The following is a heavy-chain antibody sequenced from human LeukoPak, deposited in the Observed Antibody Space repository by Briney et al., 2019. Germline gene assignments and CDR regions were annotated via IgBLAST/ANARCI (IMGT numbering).Heavy chain of an antibody. J-gene: IGHJ4*02. D-gene: IGHD3-10*01. CDR3: AKASITMVRGVIDY. CDR1: GFTFSSYA. CDR2: ISGSGGST. Sequence: TGGSLRLSCAASGFTFSSYAMSWVRQAPGKGLEWVSAISGSGGSTYCADSVKGRFTISRDNSKNTLYLQMNSLRAEDTAVYYCAKASITMVRGVIDYWGQGTLVTVSS. V-gene: IGHV3-23*01.